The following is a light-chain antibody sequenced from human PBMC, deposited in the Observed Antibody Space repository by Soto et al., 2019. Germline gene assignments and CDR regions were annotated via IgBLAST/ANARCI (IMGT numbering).Light chain of an antibody. Sequence: MVLTQSPGTLSLYPGERATLSCMASQSVSSNLAWYQQKPGQAPRLLIYGASTRATGIPARFSGSGSGTEFTLTISSLQSEDFAVYYCQQYNNWPQTFGQGTKVDVK. CDR3: QQYNNWPQT. J-gene: IGKJ1*01. CDR1: QSVSSN. CDR2: GAS. V-gene: IGKV3-15*01.